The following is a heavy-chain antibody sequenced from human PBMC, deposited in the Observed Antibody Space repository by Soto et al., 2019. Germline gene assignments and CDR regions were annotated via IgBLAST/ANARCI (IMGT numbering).Heavy chain of an antibody. D-gene: IGHD3-10*01. V-gene: IGHV1-58*01. CDR1: GFTFTSSA. Sequence: QMQLVQSGPEVKKPGTSVKVSCKASGFTFTSSAVQWVRQARGQRLEWIGWIVVGSGNTNYAQKFQERVTITRDMSTSTAYMELSSLRSEDTAVYYCAAVLYYYGSGSPIDYWGQGTLVTVSS. J-gene: IGHJ4*02. CDR2: IVVGSGNT. CDR3: AAVLYYYGSGSPIDY.